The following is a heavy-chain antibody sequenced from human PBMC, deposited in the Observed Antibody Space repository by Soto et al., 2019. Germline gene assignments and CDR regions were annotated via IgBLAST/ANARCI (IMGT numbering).Heavy chain of an antibody. J-gene: IGHJ5*02. V-gene: IGHV4-34*01. CDR3: ARGHRDTMIVVVMKYNWFHP. D-gene: IGHD3-22*01. CDR2: INHSGGT. CDR1: GGSFRGYY. Sequence: TLSLTCDVDGGSFRGYYWIWIRQPPVKGLEWIGEINHSGGTNYNPSLKSRVTISVDTSKNQFSLKLSSVTAADTAVYYCARGHRDTMIVVVMKYNWFHPWGQGTLVTVSS.